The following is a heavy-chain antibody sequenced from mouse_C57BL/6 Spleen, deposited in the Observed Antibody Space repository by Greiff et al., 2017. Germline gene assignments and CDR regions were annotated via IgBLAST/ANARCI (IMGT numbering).Heavy chain of an antibody. J-gene: IGHJ4*01. Sequence: EVNVVESGGDLVKPGGSLKLSCAASGFTFSSYGMSWVRQTPDKGLEWVATISRGGSYIYSPDSVKGRFTISRDNAKNTLYLQMSSLKSEHTAMYYCARRGYYGSSYDYYAMDYWGQGTSVTVSS. V-gene: IGHV5-6*02. CDR3: ARRGYYGSSYDYYAMDY. CDR1: GFTFSSYG. CDR2: ISRGGSYI. D-gene: IGHD1-1*01.